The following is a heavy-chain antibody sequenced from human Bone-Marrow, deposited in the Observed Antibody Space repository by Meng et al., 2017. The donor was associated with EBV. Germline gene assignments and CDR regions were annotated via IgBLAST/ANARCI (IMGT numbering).Heavy chain of an antibody. CDR2: IYHSGTT. J-gene: IGHJ5*02. Sequence: QGQMQLSGPGLLSPSKTLSFTCAVSGGSITNSSWWNWVRQPPGKGLEWIGEIYHSGTTNYNPSLKRRVTISVDKSKNQFSLRLSSMTAADTAIYYCASGLYYSSGNYYGGWFDPWGQGILVTVSS. CDR3: ASGLYYSSGNYYGGWFDP. V-gene: IGHV4-4*02. D-gene: IGHD3-10*01. CDR1: GGSITNSSW.